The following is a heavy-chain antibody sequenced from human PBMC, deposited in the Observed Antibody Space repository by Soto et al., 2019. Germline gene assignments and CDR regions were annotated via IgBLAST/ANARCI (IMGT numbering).Heavy chain of an antibody. Sequence: GESLKISCKGSGYSFTSYWIGWVRQMPGKGLEWMGIIYPGDSDTRYSPSFQGQVTISADKSISTAYLQWSSLKASDTAMYYCARAYYDLGSGYLTYYYGMDVWGQGTTVTVSS. CDR2: IYPGDSDT. CDR3: ARAYYDLGSGYLTYYYGMDV. D-gene: IGHD3-3*01. V-gene: IGHV5-51*01. J-gene: IGHJ6*02. CDR1: GYSFTSYW.